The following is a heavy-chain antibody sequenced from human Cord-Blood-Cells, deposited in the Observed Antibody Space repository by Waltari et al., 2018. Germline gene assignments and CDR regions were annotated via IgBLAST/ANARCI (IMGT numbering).Heavy chain of an antibody. CDR3: ARPQYSGSYYY. Sequence: QVQLVQSGAEVKKPGASVKVSCKASGYTFTSYAMHWVRQAPGQRHEWMGRITAGNGNTKYSQKFQGRVTITRDTSASTAYMELSSLRSEDTAVYYYARPQYSGSYYYWGQGTLVTVSS. D-gene: IGHD1-26*01. J-gene: IGHJ4*02. V-gene: IGHV1-3*01. CDR2: ITAGNGNT. CDR1: GYTFTSYA.